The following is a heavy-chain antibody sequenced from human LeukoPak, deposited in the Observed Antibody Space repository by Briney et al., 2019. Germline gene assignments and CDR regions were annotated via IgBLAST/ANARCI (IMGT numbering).Heavy chain of an antibody. D-gene: IGHD3-10*01. CDR3: ARGRWFGESPFDY. CDR2: ISWNSGTI. CDR1: GFTFDDYA. Sequence: GGSLRLSCAASGFTFDDYAMHWVRQAPGKGLEWVSGISWNSGTIGYADSVKGRFTISRDNAKNSLYLQMNSLRGEDTALYYCARGRWFGESPFDYWGQETLVTVSS. J-gene: IGHJ4*02. V-gene: IGHV3-9*01.